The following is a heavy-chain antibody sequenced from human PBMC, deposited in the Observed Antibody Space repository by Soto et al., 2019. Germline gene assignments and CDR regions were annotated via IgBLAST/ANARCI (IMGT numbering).Heavy chain of an antibody. D-gene: IGHD3-3*01. CDR2: ISGSGGST. CDR1: GFTFSSYA. V-gene: IGHV3-23*01. Sequence: GGSLRLSCAASGFTFSSYAMSWVRQAPGKGLEWVSAISGSGGSTYYADSVKGRFTISRDNSKNTLYLQMNSLRAEDTAVYYCAKTHRFYYYYGMDVWGQGNTVTVSS. J-gene: IGHJ6*02. CDR3: AKTHRFYYYYGMDV.